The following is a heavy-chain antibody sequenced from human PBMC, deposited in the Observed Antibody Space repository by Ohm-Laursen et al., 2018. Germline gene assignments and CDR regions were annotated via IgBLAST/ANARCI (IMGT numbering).Heavy chain of an antibody. CDR2: ISWNSGSI. J-gene: IGHJ5*02. Sequence: SLRLSCTASGFTFDDYAMHWVRQAPGKGLEWVSGISWNSGSIGYADSVKGRFTISRDDAKNSLYLQMNSLRAEDTALYYCAKDCDSGGSGWFDPWGQGTLVTVSS. CDR3: AKDCDSGGSGWFDP. CDR1: GFTFDDYA. D-gene: IGHD3-22*01. V-gene: IGHV3-9*01.